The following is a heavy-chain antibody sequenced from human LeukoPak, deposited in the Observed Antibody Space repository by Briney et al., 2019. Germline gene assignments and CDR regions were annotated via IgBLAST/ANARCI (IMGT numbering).Heavy chain of an antibody. V-gene: IGHV4-4*09. CDR2: IYTSGST. Sequence: SETLSLTCTVSGGSISSYYWSWIRQPPGKGLEWIGYIYTSGSTNYNPSLKSRVTISVDTSKNQFSLKLSFVTAADTAVYYCARQGHYYDSTSAAFDIWGQGTMVTVSS. D-gene: IGHD3-22*01. CDR1: GGSISSYY. J-gene: IGHJ3*02. CDR3: ARQGHYYDSTSAAFDI.